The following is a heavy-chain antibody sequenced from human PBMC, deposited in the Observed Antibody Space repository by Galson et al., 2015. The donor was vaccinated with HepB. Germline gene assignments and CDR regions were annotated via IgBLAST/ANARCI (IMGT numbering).Heavy chain of an antibody. CDR3: ARGHSGLRV. Sequence: FLRLSCAASGFTFSNFWMNWVRQAPGKGPVWVSRINIDGSSTTYGDSVRGRFTISRDNAKNTLYLQMNSLRAEDTAVYYCARGHSGLRVWGQGTMVTVSS. CDR2: INIDGSST. J-gene: IGHJ3*01. V-gene: IGHV3-74*01. D-gene: IGHD5-12*01. CDR1: GFTFSNFW.